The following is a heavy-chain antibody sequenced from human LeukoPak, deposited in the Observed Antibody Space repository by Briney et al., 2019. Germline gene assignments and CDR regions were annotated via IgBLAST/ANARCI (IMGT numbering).Heavy chain of an antibody. CDR2: INPNSGGT. V-gene: IGHV1-2*02. CDR1: GYTFTGYY. J-gene: IGHJ4*02. CDR3: AREAAGRLQCRGDY. D-gene: IGHD5-24*01. Sequence: GASVKVSCKASGYTFTGYYMHWVRQAPGQGLEWMGWINPNSGGTNYAQKFQGRVTMTRDMSTSTVYMELSSLRSEDTAVYHCAREAAGRLQCRGDYWGQGTLVTVSS.